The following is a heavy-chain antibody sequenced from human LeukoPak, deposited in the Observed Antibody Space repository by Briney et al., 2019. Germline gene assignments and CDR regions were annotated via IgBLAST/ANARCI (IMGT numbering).Heavy chain of an antibody. V-gene: IGHV3-23*01. Sequence: PGGSLRLSCAASGFTFSSYAMTWVRQAPGKGLECVSGISGSGRSTYHADSVKGRFAISRDNSKNTLFLQTNSLRAEDTAVYYCARESGYDFDYWGQGTLVTVSS. J-gene: IGHJ4*02. CDR1: GFTFSSYA. D-gene: IGHD6-25*01. CDR2: ISGSGRST. CDR3: ARESGYDFDY.